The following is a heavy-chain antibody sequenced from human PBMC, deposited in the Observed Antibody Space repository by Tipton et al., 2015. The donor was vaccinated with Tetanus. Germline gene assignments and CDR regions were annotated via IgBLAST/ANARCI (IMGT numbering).Heavy chain of an antibody. D-gene: IGHD1-26*01. CDR2: IHPGYSDT. Sequence: QLVQSGAEVKKPGESLKMSCKGSGYSFTNYWIGWVRQMPGKGLEWMGIIHPGYSDTRYSQSFQGQVTISADKSISTAYLQWSSLKASASAMYYCSRHTSGTYHAPFDYWGQATLVPVSS. CDR1: GYSFTNYW. CDR3: SRHTSGTYHAPFDY. V-gene: IGHV5-51*01. J-gene: IGHJ4*02.